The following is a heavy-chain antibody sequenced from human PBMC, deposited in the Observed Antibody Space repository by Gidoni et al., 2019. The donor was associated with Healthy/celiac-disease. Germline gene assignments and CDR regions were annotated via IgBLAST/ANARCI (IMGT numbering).Heavy chain of an antibody. Sequence: QLQLQESGPGMVKPSETLSLTCTASGGSISSSSYDWGWIRQPPGKGLEWIGSIYYSGSTYYNPSLKSRVTIYVDTSKNQFSLKLSSVTAADTAVYYCARRWGMVAPWGYFDYWGQGTLVTVSS. CDR3: ARRWGMVAPWGYFDY. J-gene: IGHJ4*02. D-gene: IGHD1-26*01. CDR2: IYYSGST. CDR1: GGSISSSSYD. V-gene: IGHV4-39*01.